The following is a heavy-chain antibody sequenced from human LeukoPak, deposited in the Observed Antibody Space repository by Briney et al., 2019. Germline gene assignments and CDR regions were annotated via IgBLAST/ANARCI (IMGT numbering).Heavy chain of an antibody. CDR2: ISGSGGST. CDR1: GFTFSSYA. V-gene: IGHV3-23*01. J-gene: IGHJ4*02. CDR3: AKGDYYDSSGYLYYFDC. D-gene: IGHD3-22*01. Sequence: PGGSLRLSCAASGFTFSSYAMSWVRQAPGKGLEWVSAISGSGGSTYYADSVKGRFTISRDNSKNTLYLQMNSLRAEDTAVYYCAKGDYYDSSGYLYYFDCWGQGTLVTVSS.